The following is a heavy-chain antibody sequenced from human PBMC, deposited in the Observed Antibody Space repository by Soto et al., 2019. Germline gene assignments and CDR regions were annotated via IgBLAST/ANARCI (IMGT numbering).Heavy chain of an antibody. Sequence: TSETLSLTCTVSGGSISSGGYYWSWIRQHPGKGLEWIGYIYYSGSTYYNPSLKSRVSISVDTSKNQFSLKLSSVTAADTAVYYCARGGGTTPPQGYYYYGMDVWGQGTTVTVSS. J-gene: IGHJ6*02. CDR1: GGSISSGGYY. V-gene: IGHV4-31*03. CDR2: IYYSGST. D-gene: IGHD4-4*01. CDR3: ARGGGTTPPQGYYYYGMDV.